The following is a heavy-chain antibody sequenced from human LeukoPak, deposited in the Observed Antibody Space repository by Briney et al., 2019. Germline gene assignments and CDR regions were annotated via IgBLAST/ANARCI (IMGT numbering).Heavy chain of an antibody. D-gene: IGHD6-19*01. CDR2: IRGSGGGT. Sequence: GGSLRLSSAASGFTFSRYATSGVRHAPGQGLEWGSAIRGSGGGTYSADSAKGRFTISRDNSKNTRYLQMNSLRAEETTVYYYAKAQQWLVRYYFDYWGQGTLVTVSS. CDR1: GFTFSRYA. J-gene: IGHJ4*02. CDR3: AKAQQWLVRYYFDY. V-gene: IGHV3-23*01.